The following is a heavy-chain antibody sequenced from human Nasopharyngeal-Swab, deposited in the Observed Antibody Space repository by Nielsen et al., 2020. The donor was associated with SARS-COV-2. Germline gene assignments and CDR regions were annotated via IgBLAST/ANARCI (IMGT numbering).Heavy chain of an antibody. J-gene: IGHJ6*02. CDR1: GFTFSSYA. V-gene: IGHV3-30-3*01. CDR3: ARDSGQELVAYYFGMDV. D-gene: IGHD6-13*01. Sequence: GESLKISCAASGFTFSSYAMRWVRQAPGKGLEWVAVISYDGSNKYYADSVKGRFTISRDNSKNTLYLQMNSLRAEDTAVYYCARDSGQELVAYYFGMDVWGQGTTVIVSS. CDR2: ISYDGSNK.